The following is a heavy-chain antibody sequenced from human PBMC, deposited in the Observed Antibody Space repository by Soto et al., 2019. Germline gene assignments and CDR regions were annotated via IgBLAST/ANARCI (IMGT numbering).Heavy chain of an antibody. CDR1: GFTFSSYA. V-gene: IGHV3-30-3*01. D-gene: IGHD3-22*01. CDR3: ARDQEFGSSGYLYYYGMDV. Sequence: QVQLVESGGGVVQPGRSLRLSCAASGFTFSSYAMHWVRQAPGKGLEGVAVISYDGSNKYYADSVKGRFTISRDNSKNTLYLQMNSLRAEDTAVYYCARDQEFGSSGYLYYYGMDVWGQGTTVTVSS. CDR2: ISYDGSNK. J-gene: IGHJ6*02.